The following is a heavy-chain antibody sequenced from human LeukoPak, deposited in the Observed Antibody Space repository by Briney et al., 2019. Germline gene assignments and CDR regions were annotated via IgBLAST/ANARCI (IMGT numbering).Heavy chain of an antibody. V-gene: IGHV4-59*12. CDR3: ARGYLSSSWYLFDY. Sequence: RSSETLSLTCTVSGGSISSYYWSWIRQPPGKGLEWIGYIYYSGSTNYNPSLKSRVTISVDTSKNQFSLKLSSVTAADTAVYYCARGYLSSSWYLFDYWGQGTLVTVSS. D-gene: IGHD6-13*01. CDR1: GGSISSYY. CDR2: IYYSGST. J-gene: IGHJ4*02.